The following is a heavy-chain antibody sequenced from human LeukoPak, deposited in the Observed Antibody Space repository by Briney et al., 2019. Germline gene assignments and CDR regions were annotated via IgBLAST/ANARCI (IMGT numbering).Heavy chain of an antibody. CDR3: ARDLSRYDSSGYYYYYYYGMDV. CDR1: GFTFSSYW. J-gene: IGHJ6*02. D-gene: IGHD3-22*01. V-gene: IGHV3-74*01. CDR2: INSDGSST. Sequence: PGGSLRLSCAASGFTFSSYWMHWVRQAPGKGLVWVSRINSDGSSTSYADSVKGRFTISRDNAKNTLYLQMNSLRAEDTAVYYCARDLSRYDSSGYYYYYYYGMDVWGQGTTVTVSS.